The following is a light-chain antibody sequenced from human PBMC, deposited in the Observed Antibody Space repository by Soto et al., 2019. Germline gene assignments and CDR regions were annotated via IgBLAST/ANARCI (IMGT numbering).Light chain of an antibody. CDR1: SSNIGSNY. J-gene: IGLJ2*01. Sequence: QSVLTQPPSASGTPGQRVTISCSGPSSNIGSNYVYWYQQLPGTAPKLLIYRNNQRPSGVPDRFSCSKSDTSASLAISGLRSEDEADYYCATGDASPSGPVIFGGGTKLTVL. CDR3: ATGDASPSGPVI. CDR2: RNN. V-gene: IGLV1-47*01.